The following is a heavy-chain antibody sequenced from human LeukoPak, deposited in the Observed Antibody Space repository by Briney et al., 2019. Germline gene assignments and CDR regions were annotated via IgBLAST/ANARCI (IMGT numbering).Heavy chain of an antibody. Sequence: SETLSLTCTVSGGPISSYYWSWIRQPPGKGLEWIGYIYYSGSTNYNPSLKSRVTISVDTSKNQFSLKLSSVTAADTAVYYCAKTDSRYYYYGMDVWGQGTTVTVSS. D-gene: IGHD1-1*01. V-gene: IGHV4-59*01. CDR3: AKTDSRYYYYGMDV. CDR1: GGPISSYY. J-gene: IGHJ6*02. CDR2: IYYSGST.